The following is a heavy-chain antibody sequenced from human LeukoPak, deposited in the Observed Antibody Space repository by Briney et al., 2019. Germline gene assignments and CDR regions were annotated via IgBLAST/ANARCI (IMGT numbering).Heavy chain of an antibody. V-gene: IGHV1-2*02. J-gene: IGHJ4*02. CDR3: ASTLAAGTSYFDY. CDR2: INPNSGGT. D-gene: IGHD6-13*01. CDR1: GYTFTGYF. Sequence: AAVKVSCKASGYTFTGYFIHWVRQAPGQGLEWMGWINPNSGGTYYAQKFQGRGTMTRDTSISTAYMELSRLTSDDTAVYYCASTLAAGTSYFDYWGQGTLVTVSS.